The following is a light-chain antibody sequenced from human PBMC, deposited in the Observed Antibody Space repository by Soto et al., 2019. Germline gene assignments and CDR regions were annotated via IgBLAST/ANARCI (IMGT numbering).Light chain of an antibody. Sequence: QAVRTQPPSASGAPGQSVTISCTGTKSDIGVYDFVSWYQHHPGKAPRLIIYEVVQRPSGVPDRFSGSKSGNTASLTVSGLQAAYDADYFCKPYAGSYTYVFGSDTDATV. V-gene: IGLV2-8*01. CDR3: KPYAGSYTYV. CDR2: EVV. CDR1: KSDIGVYDF. J-gene: IGLJ1*01.